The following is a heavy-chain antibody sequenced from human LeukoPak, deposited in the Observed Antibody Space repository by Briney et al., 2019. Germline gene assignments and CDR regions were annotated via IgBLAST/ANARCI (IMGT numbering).Heavy chain of an antibody. Sequence: GGSLRLSCAASGFTFSDYYMSWIRQAPGKGLEWVSYISSSGSTIYYADSVKGRFTISRDNAKNSLYLQMNSLRAEDTAVYYCDRDGHGWDFWSGYPFYYYGMDVWGQGTTVTVSS. J-gene: IGHJ6*02. CDR2: ISSSGSTI. D-gene: IGHD3-3*01. CDR3: DRDGHGWDFWSGYPFYYYGMDV. CDR1: GFTFSDYY. V-gene: IGHV3-11*01.